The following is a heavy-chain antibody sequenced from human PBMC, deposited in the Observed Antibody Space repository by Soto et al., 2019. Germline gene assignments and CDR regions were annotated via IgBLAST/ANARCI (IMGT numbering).Heavy chain of an antibody. CDR1: GFTFSTYS. D-gene: IGHD5-18*01. Sequence: TGGSLRLSCAAPGFTFSTYSMTWVRQAPGKGLEWVSSISSSSAYIYYADSVRGRFTISRDNAKNTVFLQMNSLRVEDTAMYYCAREVGTELGNEASDIWGQGTMVTVSS. V-gene: IGHV3-21*01. CDR2: ISSSSAYI. J-gene: IGHJ3*02. CDR3: AREVGTELGNEASDI.